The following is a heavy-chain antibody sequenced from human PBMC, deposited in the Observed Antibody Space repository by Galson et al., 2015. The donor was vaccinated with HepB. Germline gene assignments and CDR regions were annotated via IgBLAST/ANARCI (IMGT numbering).Heavy chain of an antibody. CDR2: ISSSSSYI. V-gene: IGHV3-21*01. CDR1: GFTFSSYS. Sequence: SLRLSCAASGFTFSSYSMNWVRQAPGKGLEWVSSISSSSSYIYYADSVKGRFTISRDNAKNSLYLQMNSLRAEDTAVYYCARPSIAAAGQGFFDYWGQGTLVTVSS. J-gene: IGHJ4*02. D-gene: IGHD6-13*01. CDR3: ARPSIAAAGQGFFDY.